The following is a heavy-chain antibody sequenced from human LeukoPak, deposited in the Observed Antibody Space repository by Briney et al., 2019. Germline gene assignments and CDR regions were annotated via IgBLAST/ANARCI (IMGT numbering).Heavy chain of an antibody. D-gene: IGHD6-19*01. CDR1: GGTFSSYA. CDR2: IIPIFGTA. J-gene: IGHJ4*02. V-gene: IGHV1-69*13. Sequence: GASVKVSCKASGGTFSSYAISWVRQAPGQGLEWMGGIIPIFGTANYAQKFQGRVTITADESTSTAYMELSSLRSEDTAVYYCATRETPPSGWYGWSFDYWGQGTLVTVSS. CDR3: ATRETPPSGWYGWSFDY.